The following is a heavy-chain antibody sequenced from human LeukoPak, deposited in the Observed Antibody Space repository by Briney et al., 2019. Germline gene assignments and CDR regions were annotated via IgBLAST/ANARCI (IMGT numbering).Heavy chain of an antibody. Sequence: SSETLSLTCTVSGGSISSGGYYWSWIRQHPGKGLEWIGYIYYSGSTYYNPSLKSRVTISVDTSKNQFSLKLSSVTAADTAVYYCARVTSGYIGPLDYWGQGTLVTVSS. J-gene: IGHJ4*02. D-gene: IGHD3-22*01. CDR3: ARVTSGYIGPLDY. V-gene: IGHV4-31*03. CDR1: GGSISSGGYY. CDR2: IYYSGST.